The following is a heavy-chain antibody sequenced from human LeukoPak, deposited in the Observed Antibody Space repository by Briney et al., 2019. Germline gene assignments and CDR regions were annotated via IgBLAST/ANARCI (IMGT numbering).Heavy chain of an antibody. CDR1: GGSFSGYY. V-gene: IGHV4-34*01. Sequence: SETLSLTCTLSGGSFSGYYWSWIRQPPGKGLEWIGEMNHSGSTNYNPSLKSRVTISVDTSKNQFSLKLRSVTAADTAVYYCAKIAVADGMDVWGQGTTVTVSS. D-gene: IGHD6-19*01. CDR2: MNHSGST. CDR3: AKIAVADGMDV. J-gene: IGHJ6*02.